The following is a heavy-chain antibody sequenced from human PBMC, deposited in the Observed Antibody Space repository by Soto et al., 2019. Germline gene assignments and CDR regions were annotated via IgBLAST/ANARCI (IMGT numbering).Heavy chain of an antibody. D-gene: IGHD3-10*01. CDR2: VNPATGHT. V-gene: IGHV1-3*05. Sequence: QVQLVQSGAEERKPGASVKLSCRASGYTFISYAIHWVRQAPGQRLEWMGWVNPATGHTEYSQKFQGRVTITRDTSAKTGYMELSSLRSEDTAVYYCAREGWFLDDWGQGTLVTVSS. CDR3: AREGWFLDD. CDR1: GYTFISYA. J-gene: IGHJ4*02.